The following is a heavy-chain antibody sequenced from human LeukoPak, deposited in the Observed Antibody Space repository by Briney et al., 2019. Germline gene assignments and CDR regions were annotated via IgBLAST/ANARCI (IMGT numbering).Heavy chain of an antibody. V-gene: IGHV3-30*03. Sequence: GGSLRLSCAASGFIFENYGMHWVRQAPGQGLQWVAVISYDGSTKYYGDSVKGRFTISRDNSKNTLFLELNSLRAEDTAVYYCATGAYFDMRGGPRRWGQGTLVSVSS. J-gene: IGHJ1*01. CDR2: ISYDGSTK. CDR1: GFIFENYG. CDR3: ATGAYFDMRGGPRR. D-gene: IGHD3-9*01.